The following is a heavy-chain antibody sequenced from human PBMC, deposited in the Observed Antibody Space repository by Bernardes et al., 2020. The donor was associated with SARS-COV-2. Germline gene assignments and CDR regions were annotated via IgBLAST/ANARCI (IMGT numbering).Heavy chain of an antibody. CDR1: GASITTDY. D-gene: IGHD2-2*01. Sequence: SETLSLTCTVSGASITTDYWSWFRQSPGKGLEWIGLVYHSGSANYIPSLKSRVTMSVDTSKNQFSLKLNSVTAADTAVYYCAREKCSSTSGSNYYYYGADVWGQGTPVTVSS. CDR3: AREKCSSTSGSNYYYYGADV. CDR2: VYHSGSA. V-gene: IGHV4-59*01. J-gene: IGHJ6*02.